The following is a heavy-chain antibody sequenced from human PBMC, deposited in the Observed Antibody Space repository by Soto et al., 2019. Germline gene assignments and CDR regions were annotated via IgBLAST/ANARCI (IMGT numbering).Heavy chain of an antibody. J-gene: IGHJ4*02. CDR3: AKNLPRTGRFDY. V-gene: IGHV4-39*01. Sequence: SETLSLTCTLSGASITSTTYFWAWIRKPPGKGLEWVGSIYYSAKTHYNPSLKSRVTISVDRSKNQLSLQMSTVTAADTAVYYCAKNLPRTGRFDYWGQGSLVTVSS. CDR2: IYYSAKT. CDR1: GASITSTTYF.